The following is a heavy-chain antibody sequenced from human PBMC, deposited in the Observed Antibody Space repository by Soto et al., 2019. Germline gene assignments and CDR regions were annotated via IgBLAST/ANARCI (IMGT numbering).Heavy chain of an antibody. J-gene: IGHJ4*02. V-gene: IGHV3-11*06. Sequence: GGSLRLSCAASGFTFSDYYMSWIRQAPGKGLEWVSYISSSSSYTNYADSVKGRFTISRDNAKNSLYLQMNSLRAEDTAVYYCARGRIAVAGTDLDYWGQGTLVTVSS. D-gene: IGHD6-19*01. CDR1: GFTFSDYY. CDR3: ARGRIAVAGTDLDY. CDR2: ISSSSSYT.